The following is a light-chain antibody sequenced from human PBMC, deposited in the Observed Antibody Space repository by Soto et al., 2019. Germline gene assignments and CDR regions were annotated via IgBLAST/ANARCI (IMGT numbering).Light chain of an antibody. V-gene: IGKV3-20*01. CDR2: GAS. CDR1: QGISTS. CDR3: QLYGSSLFT. J-gene: IGKJ3*01. Sequence: TQSPSSVSASVGDGVTITCRASQGISTSLGWYQQKPGQAPRLLIYGASSRATGIPDRFSGSGSGTDFTLTISRLEPEDFAMYYCQLYGSSLFTFGPGTKVDIK.